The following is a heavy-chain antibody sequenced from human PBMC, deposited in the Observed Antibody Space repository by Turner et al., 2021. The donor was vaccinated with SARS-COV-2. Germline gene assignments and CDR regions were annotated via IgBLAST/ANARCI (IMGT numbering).Heavy chain of an antibody. V-gene: IGHV4-39*01. Sequence: QLQLPESGPGLVKPSGTLSLTCTVSSGSISSSAYFWGWIRQPPRKGLEWIGSFFYSGSTYYSPSLKGRITISVDTSKNQFSLNLSSVTAADTAVYYCARQVSILGRWLAPFDSWGQGTLVTVSS. D-gene: IGHD6-19*01. J-gene: IGHJ4*02. CDR1: SGSISSSAYF. CDR3: ARQVSILGRWLAPFDS. CDR2: FFYSGST.